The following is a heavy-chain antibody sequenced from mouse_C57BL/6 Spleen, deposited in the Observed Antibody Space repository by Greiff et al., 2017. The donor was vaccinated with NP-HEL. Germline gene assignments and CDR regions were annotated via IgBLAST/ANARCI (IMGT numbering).Heavy chain of an antibody. CDR3: ARRGLTGTGNWYFDV. J-gene: IGHJ1*03. V-gene: IGHV1-82*01. CDR2: IYPGDGDT. Sequence: VKLMESGPELVKPGASVKISCKASGYAFSSSWMNWVKQRPGKGLEWIGRIYPGDGDTNYNGKFKGKATLTADKSSSTAYMQLSSLTSEDSAVYFCARRGLTGTGNWYFDVWGTGTTVTVSS. CDR1: GYAFSSSW. D-gene: IGHD4-1*01.